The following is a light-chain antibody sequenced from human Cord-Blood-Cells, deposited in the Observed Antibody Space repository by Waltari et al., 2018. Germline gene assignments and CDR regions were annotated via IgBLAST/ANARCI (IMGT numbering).Light chain of an antibody. CDR1: SSDVGSYNL. CDR2: EVS. Sequence: QSALTQPASVSGSPGQSITISCTGTSSDVGSYNLVSWYQQHPGNAPKLMIYEVSKRPSGVSNRFSGSKSGNTASLTISGLQAEDEADYYCCSYAGSSTFKVFGGGTKLTVL. J-gene: IGLJ2*01. V-gene: IGLV2-23*02. CDR3: CSYAGSSTFKV.